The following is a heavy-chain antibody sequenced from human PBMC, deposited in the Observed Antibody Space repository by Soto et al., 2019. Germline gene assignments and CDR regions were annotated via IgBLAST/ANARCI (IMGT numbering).Heavy chain of an antibody. V-gene: IGHV5-10-1*01. CDR2: IDPSDSYT. CDR3: ARHLYGYCSSKSCVMNTWLDP. D-gene: IGHD2-2*01. Sequence: PGESLKISCKGSGYSFTSYWISWVRQMPGKGLEWMGRIDPSDSYTNYSPSFQGHVTISADKSISTAYLQWSSLKASDTAMYYCARHLYGYCSSKSCVMNTWLDPCGQGPLVTVYS. CDR1: GYSFTSYW. J-gene: IGHJ5*02.